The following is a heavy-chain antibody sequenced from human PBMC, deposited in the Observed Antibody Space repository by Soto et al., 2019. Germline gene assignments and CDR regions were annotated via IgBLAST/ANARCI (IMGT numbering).Heavy chain of an antibody. J-gene: IGHJ6*02. CDR2: ISYDGSNK. Sequence: GGSLRLSCAASGFTFSSYGMHWVRQAPGKGLEWVAVISYDGSNKYYADSVKGRFTISRDNSKNTLYRQMNSLRAEDTAVYYCAKDQGHGNRGRGSSWYGMGIYYYYGMDVWGQGTTVTVSS. D-gene: IGHD6-13*01. CDR3: AKDQGHGNRGRGSSWYGMGIYYYYGMDV. CDR1: GFTFSSYG. V-gene: IGHV3-30*18.